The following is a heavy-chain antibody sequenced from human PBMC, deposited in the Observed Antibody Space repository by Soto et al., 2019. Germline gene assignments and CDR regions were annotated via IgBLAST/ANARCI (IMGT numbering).Heavy chain of an antibody. CDR3: ARGDSTDCSNGVCSFFYNHDMDV. CDR1: GYSFADYH. D-gene: IGHD2-8*01. V-gene: IGHV1-2*04. CDR2: INPKSGGT. Sequence: ASVKVSCKASGYSFADYHIHWVRQAPGQGLEWLGRINPKSGGTSTAQRFQGWVTMTTDTSISTASMELTRLTSDDTAIYYCARGDSTDCSNGVCSFFYNHDMDVWGQGTTVTVSS. J-gene: IGHJ6*02.